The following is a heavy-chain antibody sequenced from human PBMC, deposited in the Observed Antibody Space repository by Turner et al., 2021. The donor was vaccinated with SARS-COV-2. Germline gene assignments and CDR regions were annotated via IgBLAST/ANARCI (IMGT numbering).Heavy chain of an antibody. CDR2: IYYSGST. V-gene: IGHV4-39*01. CDR1: GGSISRSSYY. Sequence: QLQLQESGPGLAKPSETLSLTCTVSGGSISRSSYYWGWIRQHPGKGLEWIGSIYYSGSTYYNPSRKGRVTISVETSKNQFSEKLSSVTAADTAVYCCAIAPNYYYGMDVWGQGTTVTVSS. CDR3: AIAPNYYYGMDV. J-gene: IGHJ6*02.